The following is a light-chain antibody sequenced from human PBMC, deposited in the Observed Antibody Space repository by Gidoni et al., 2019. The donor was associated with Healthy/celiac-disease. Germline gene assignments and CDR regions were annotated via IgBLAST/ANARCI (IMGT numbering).Light chain of an antibody. CDR1: SSDVGGYNY. V-gene: IGLV2-14*01. CDR3: SSYTSSSPVV. J-gene: IGLJ2*01. Sequence: QSALTQPASVSGSPGQSIPISCTGNSSDVGGYNYVSWYQQHPGKAPKLMIYEVSNRPSGVSNRFSGSKSGNTASLTISGLQSEDEADYYCSSYTSSSPVVFGGGTKLTVL. CDR2: EVS.